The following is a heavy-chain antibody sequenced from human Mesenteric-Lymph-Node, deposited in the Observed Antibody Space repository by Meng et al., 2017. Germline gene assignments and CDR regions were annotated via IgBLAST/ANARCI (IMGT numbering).Heavy chain of an antibody. CDR3: ARRYGASAYNWFDP. V-gene: IGHV4-34*01. Sequence: QHPRWGAGLLKPSETLSLTCAVYGGSFSGYYWSWIRQPSGKGLEWIGEINHSGSTNYNPSLKSRVTISVDTSKNQFSLKLSSVTAADTAVYYCARRYGASAYNWFDPWGQGTLVTVSS. CDR1: GGSFSGYY. J-gene: IGHJ5*02. CDR2: INHSGST. D-gene: IGHD4-17*01.